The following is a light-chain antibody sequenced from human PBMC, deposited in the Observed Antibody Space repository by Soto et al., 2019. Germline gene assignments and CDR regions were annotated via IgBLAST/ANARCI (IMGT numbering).Light chain of an antibody. CDR3: QQYNTFPLT. V-gene: IGKV1-5*03. J-gene: IGKJ1*01. CDR1: QRISTR. CDR2: KSS. Sequence: DIQMTQSPSTLSASVGDRVTITCRASQRISTRLAWYQQKPGKAPNLLIYKSSNLENGVPSRFSGSGSGTEFTLTVSSLQPDDFATYCCQQYNTFPLTLGQGTKVEVK.